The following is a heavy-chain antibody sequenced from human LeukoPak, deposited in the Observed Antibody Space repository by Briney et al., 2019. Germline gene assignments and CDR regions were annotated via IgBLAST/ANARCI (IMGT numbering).Heavy chain of an antibody. V-gene: IGHV4-38-2*01. J-gene: IGHJ5*02. CDR1: GYSISSGYY. CDR3: ATVHDGNWFDP. CDR2: IYHSGTA. Sequence: PSETLSLTCVVSGYSISSGYYWGWIRQPPGKGLEWIGSIYHSGTAYYNPFLKSRVTISVDTSRNQFSLKLSSVTAADTAVYYCATVHDGNWFDPWGQGTLVTVSS. D-gene: IGHD1-1*01.